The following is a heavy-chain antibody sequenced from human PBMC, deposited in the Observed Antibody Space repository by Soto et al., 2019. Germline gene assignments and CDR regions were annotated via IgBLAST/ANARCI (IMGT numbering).Heavy chain of an antibody. Sequence: SETLSLTCTVSGGSISSYYWSWIRQPPGKGLEWIGYIYYSGSTNYNPSLKSRVTISVDTSKNQFSLKLSSVTAADTAVYYCASQSDLRESFYYFDYWGQGTLVTVSS. CDR2: IYYSGST. J-gene: IGHJ4*02. CDR1: GGSISSYY. V-gene: IGHV4-59*08. CDR3: ASQSDLRESFYYFDY.